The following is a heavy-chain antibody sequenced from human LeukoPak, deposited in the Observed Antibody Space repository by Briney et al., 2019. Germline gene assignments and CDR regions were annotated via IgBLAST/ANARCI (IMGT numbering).Heavy chain of an antibody. CDR1: GYTFSNHW. V-gene: IGHV5-51*01. CDR2: IYPGDSDT. D-gene: IGHD2-15*01. Sequence: GESLKISCKGSGYTFSNHWIGRVRQMPGRGLEWMGIIYPGDSDTRYSPSFQGQVTISVDKSITTAYIQWSSLKASDTAMYFCAKSGGSRPLYFDYWGQGALVTVPS. J-gene: IGHJ4*02. CDR3: AKSGGSRPLYFDY.